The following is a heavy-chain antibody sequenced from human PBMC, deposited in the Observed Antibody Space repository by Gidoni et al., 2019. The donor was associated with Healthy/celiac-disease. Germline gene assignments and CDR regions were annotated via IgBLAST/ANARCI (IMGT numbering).Heavy chain of an antibody. J-gene: IGHJ4*02. D-gene: IGHD1-26*01. CDR2: ISYDGSNK. V-gene: IGHV3-30*18. Sequence: QVQLVESGGGVVQPGRSLRLSCAASVFTFSSYGMHWVRQAPGKGLEWVAVISYDGSNKYYADSVKGRFTISRDNSKNTLYLQMNSLRAEDTAVYYCAKVGAVGFHFDYWGQGTLVTVSS. CDR3: AKVGAVGFHFDY. CDR1: VFTFSSYG.